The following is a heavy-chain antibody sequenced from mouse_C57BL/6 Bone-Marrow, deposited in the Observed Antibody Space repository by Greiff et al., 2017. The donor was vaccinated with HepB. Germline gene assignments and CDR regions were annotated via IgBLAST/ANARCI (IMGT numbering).Heavy chain of an antibody. CDR3: ARALRNYAMDY. D-gene: IGHD3-2*02. CDR1: GYAFTNYL. CDR2: INPGSGGT. J-gene: IGHJ4*01. Sequence: VQRVESGAELVRPGTSVKVSCKASGYAFTNYLIEWVKQRPGQGLEWIGVINPGSGGTNYNEKFKGKATLTADKSSSTAYMQLSSLTSEDSAVYFCARALRNYAMDYWGQGTSVTVSS. V-gene: IGHV1-54*01.